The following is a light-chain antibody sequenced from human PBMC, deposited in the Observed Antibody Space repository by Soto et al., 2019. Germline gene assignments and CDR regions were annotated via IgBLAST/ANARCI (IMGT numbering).Light chain of an antibody. V-gene: IGKV3-11*01. J-gene: IGKJ1*01. CDR1: QSVSTY. CDR3: QHRSNWPWT. CDR2: DTS. Sequence: EIVLTQSPATLSLSPGERATLSCRASQSVSTYLAWYQQKPGQAPRLLIYDTSNRATGIPARFSGSGSGTDFTLTISSLEPEDFAVYYCQHRSNWPWTFGQGTKVEIK.